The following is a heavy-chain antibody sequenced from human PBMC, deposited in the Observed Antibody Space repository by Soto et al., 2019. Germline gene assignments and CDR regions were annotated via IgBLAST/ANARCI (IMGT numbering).Heavy chain of an antibody. CDR3: ARHWQYYDSSGYYTNWFDP. CDR1: GYSFTSYW. CDR2: IYPGDSDT. V-gene: IGHV5-51*01. D-gene: IGHD3-22*01. J-gene: IGHJ5*02. Sequence: PGESLKISCKGSGYSFTSYWIGGVRQMPGKGLEWMGIIYPGDSDTRYSPSFQGQVTISADKSISTAYLQWSSLKASDTAMYYCARHWQYYDSSGYYTNWFDPWGQGTLVTVSS.